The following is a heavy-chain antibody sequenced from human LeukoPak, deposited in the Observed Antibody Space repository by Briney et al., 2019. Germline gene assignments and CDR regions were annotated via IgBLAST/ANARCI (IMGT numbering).Heavy chain of an antibody. CDR1: GFTFSSYA. D-gene: IGHD2-2*01. J-gene: IGHJ4*02. CDR3: ATGYCSSTSCLTTVTTESGHFDY. CDR2: ISYDGSNK. V-gene: IGHV3-30-3*01. Sequence: GRSLRLSCAASGFTFSSYAMHWVRQAPGKGLEWVAVISYDGSNKYYADSVKGRFTISRDNSKNTLYLQMNSLRAEDTAVYYCATGYCSSTSCLTTVTTESGHFDYWAQGTLVTVSS.